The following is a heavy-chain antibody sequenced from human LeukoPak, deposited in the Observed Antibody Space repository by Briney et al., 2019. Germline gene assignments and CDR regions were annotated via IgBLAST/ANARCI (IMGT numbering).Heavy chain of an antibody. V-gene: IGHV4-4*07. D-gene: IGHD3-9*01. J-gene: IGHJ4*02. CDR1: GGSISSYY. Sequence: KPSETLSLTCTVSGGSISSYYWSWIRQPAGKGLEWIGRIYTSGSTYYNPSLKSRVTISVDTSKNQFSLKLSSVTAADTAVYYCARHAYDILTGYYIDYWGQGTLVTVSS. CDR3: ARHAYDILTGYYIDY. CDR2: IYTSGST.